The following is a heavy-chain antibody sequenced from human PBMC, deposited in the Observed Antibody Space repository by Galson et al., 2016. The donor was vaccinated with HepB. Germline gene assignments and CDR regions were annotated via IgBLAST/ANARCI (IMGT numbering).Heavy chain of an antibody. CDR2: IDSSGGTM. CDR3: ARSFAGYIPGDDS. V-gene: IGHV3-11*01. J-gene: IGHJ4*02. CDR1: GFTLSDYY. D-gene: IGHD5-18*01. Sequence: SLRLSCAASGFTLSDYYMSWIRQAPGKGLEWVSYIDSSGGTMFYADSVKGRFTISRDNANSSLFLEMNNLRAVDTAIYYCARSFAGYIPGDDSWGQGTLVTVSS.